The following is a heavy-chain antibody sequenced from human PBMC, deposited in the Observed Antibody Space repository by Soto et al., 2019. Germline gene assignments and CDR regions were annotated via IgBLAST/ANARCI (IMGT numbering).Heavy chain of an antibody. V-gene: IGHV4-39*01. CDR3: ARHIRQRGSRPQSGFDS. CDR2: YFYAGAA. J-gene: IGHJ4*02. Sequence: QVQLQESGPGLVKPSGTLSLNCTVSGDSFSSSRYFWGWIRQPPGMGLEWVGSYFYAGAAYYNPSLKSRLTISLDMSQSQFSLRLSSVTAADTAVYYCARHIRQRGSRPQSGFDSWGQGTLVTVSS. D-gene: IGHD6-13*01. CDR1: GDSFSSSRYF.